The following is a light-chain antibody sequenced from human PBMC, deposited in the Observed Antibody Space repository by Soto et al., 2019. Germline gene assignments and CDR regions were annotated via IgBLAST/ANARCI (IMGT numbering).Light chain of an antibody. J-gene: IGKJ2*01. V-gene: IGKV3-20*01. CDR1: QSVSSNH. CDR3: QQYGSSPRT. Sequence: EIVLTQSPGTLSLSPGERATLSCRASQSVSSNHLAWYQQKPGQAPRLLIYDASSRATGIPERFSGSGSGTDFTLTISRLEPEDFAVYYCQQYGSSPRTFGRGTKLEI. CDR2: DAS.